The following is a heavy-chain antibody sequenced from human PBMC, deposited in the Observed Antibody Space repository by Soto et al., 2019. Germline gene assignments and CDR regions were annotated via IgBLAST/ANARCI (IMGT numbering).Heavy chain of an antibody. D-gene: IGHD3-22*01. CDR3: SSPSDYYGSSGYYDY. CDR2: IRSKANSYAT. Sequence: TGGSLRLSCAASGFTFSGSALHWVRQASGTGLEWVGRIRSKANSYATAYAASVKGRFTISRDDSRNMAYLQMNNLKTEDKAVYYCSSPSDYYGSSGYYDYWGHGTLVTVSS. CDR1: GFTFSGSA. V-gene: IGHV3-73*01. J-gene: IGHJ4*01.